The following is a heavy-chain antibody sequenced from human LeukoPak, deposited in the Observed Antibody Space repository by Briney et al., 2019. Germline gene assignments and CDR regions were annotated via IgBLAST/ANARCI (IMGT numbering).Heavy chain of an antibody. CDR1: GYTFTGYY. D-gene: IGHD3-3*01. Sequence: EASVKVSCKASGYTFTGYYMHWVRQAPGQGLEWMGWINPNSGGTKYAQKFQGRVTMARDTSISTAYMELSRLTSDDPAVYYCARPYDFWSGYLFDYWGQGTLVTVSS. J-gene: IGHJ4*02. CDR3: ARPYDFWSGYLFDY. V-gene: IGHV1-2*02. CDR2: INPNSGGT.